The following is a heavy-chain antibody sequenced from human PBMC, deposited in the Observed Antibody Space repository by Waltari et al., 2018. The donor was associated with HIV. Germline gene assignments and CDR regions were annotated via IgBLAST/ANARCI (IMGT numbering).Heavy chain of an antibody. V-gene: IGHV4-39*01. J-gene: IGHJ4*02. CDR2: IYYSGST. CDR3: ARTKLEGYGFDY. CDR1: GGSISSSSYY. D-gene: IGHD4-17*01. Sequence: QLQLQESGPGLVKPSETLSLTCTVSGGSISSSSYYWGWIRQPPGKGLEWIGSIYYSGSTYYNPSLKSRVTISVDTSKNQFSLKLSSVTAADTAVYYCARTKLEGYGFDYWGQGTLVTVSS.